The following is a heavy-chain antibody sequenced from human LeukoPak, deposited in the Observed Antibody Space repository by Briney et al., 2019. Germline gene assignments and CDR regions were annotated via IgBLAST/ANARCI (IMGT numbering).Heavy chain of an antibody. D-gene: IGHD3-9*01. V-gene: IGHV1-69*13. Sequence: GASVKVSCKASGGTFSSYAISWVRQAPGQGLEWMGGIIPIFGTANYAQKFQGRVTITADESTGTAYMELSSLRSEDTAVYYCARDRSEGRNYDILAGWSAPNWFDPWGQGTLVTVSS. CDR1: GGTFSSYA. CDR2: IIPIFGTA. J-gene: IGHJ5*02. CDR3: ARDRSEGRNYDILAGWSAPNWFDP.